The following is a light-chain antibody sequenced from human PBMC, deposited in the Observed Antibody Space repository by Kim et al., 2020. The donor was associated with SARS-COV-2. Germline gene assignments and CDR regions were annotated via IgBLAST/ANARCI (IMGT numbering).Light chain of an antibody. CDR1: SSDVGSYNL. J-gene: IGLJ2*01. Sequence: QSALTQPASVSGSPGQSITISCTGTSSDVGSYNLVSWYQQHPGKAPKLMIYEVSKRPSGVSNRFSGSKSGNTASLTISGLQAEDEADYYCCSYAGSSTVQLVFGGGTQLTVL. V-gene: IGLV2-23*02. CDR2: EVS. CDR3: CSYAGSSTVQLV.